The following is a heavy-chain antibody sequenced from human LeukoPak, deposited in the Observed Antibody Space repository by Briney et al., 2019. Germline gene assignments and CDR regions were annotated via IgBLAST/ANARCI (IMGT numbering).Heavy chain of an antibody. CDR2: IIPIFGTA. D-gene: IGHD3-10*01. V-gene: IGHV1-69*06. Sequence: ASVKVSCKASGGTFSSYAISWVRQAPGQGLGWMGGIIPIFGTANYAQKFQGRVTITADKSTSTAYMELSSLRSEDTAVYYCARGDYGSGSYYNVGWFDPWGQGTLVTVSS. J-gene: IGHJ5*02. CDR3: ARGDYGSGSYYNVGWFDP. CDR1: GGTFSSYA.